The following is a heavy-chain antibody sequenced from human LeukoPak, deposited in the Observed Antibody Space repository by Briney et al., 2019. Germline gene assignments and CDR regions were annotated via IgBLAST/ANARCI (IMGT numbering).Heavy chain of an antibody. V-gene: IGHV4-34*01. D-gene: IGHD3-10*01. CDR1: GGSFSGYY. J-gene: IGHJ2*01. Sequence: SETLSLTCAVCGGSFSGYYWSWILQPPGKGLEWIGEINHSGSTNYNPSLKSRVTISVDTSKNQFSLKLSSVTAADTAVYYCARSYYKVWYFDLWGRGTLVTVSS. CDR3: ARSYYKVWYFDL. CDR2: INHSGST.